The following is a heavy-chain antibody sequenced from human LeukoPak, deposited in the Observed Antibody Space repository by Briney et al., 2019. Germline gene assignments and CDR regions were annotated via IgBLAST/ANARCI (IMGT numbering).Heavy chain of an antibody. V-gene: IGHV3-21*01. Sequence: GGSLRLSCAASGFTFSSYSMNWVRQAPGKGLEWASSISSSSSYIYYADSVKGRFTISRDNAKNSLYLQMNSLRAEDTAVYYCARDSGVAYYYDSSGYYVDAFDIWGQGTMVTVSS. CDR3: ARDSGVAYYYDSSGYYVDAFDI. CDR1: GFTFSSYS. D-gene: IGHD3-22*01. CDR2: ISSSSSYI. J-gene: IGHJ3*02.